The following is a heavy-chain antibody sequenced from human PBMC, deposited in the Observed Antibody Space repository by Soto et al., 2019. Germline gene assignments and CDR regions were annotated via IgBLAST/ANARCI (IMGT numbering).Heavy chain of an antibody. J-gene: IGHJ4*02. V-gene: IGHV3-23*01. Sequence: PGGSLRLSCAASGFTFSSYAMSWVRQAPGKGLEWVSAISGSGDSTYDADSVKGRFTISRDNSKNTLYLQMNSPRAEDTAVYYCAKGIYSYGYNSFDYWSQGTLVTVSS. CDR1: GFTFSSYA. D-gene: IGHD5-18*01. CDR2: ISGSGDST. CDR3: AKGIYSYGYNSFDY.